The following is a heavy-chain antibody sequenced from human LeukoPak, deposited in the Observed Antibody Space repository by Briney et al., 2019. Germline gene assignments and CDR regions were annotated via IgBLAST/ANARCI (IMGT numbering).Heavy chain of an antibody. V-gene: IGHV4-59*08. CDR2: IYYSGST. CDR1: GGSISSYY. CDR3: ARHIYGSGSYHGYYYYMDV. Sequence: SETLSLTCTVSGGSISSYYWSWIRQPPGKGLEWIGYIYYSGSTNYNPSLKSRVTISEDTSKNQFSLKLSSVTAADTAVYYCARHIYGSGSYHGYYYYMDVWGKGTTVTISS. D-gene: IGHD3-10*01. J-gene: IGHJ6*03.